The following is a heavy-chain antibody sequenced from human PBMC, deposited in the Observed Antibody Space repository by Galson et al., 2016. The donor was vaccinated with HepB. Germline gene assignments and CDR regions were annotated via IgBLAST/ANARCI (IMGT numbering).Heavy chain of an antibody. J-gene: IGHJ3*02. D-gene: IGHD1-26*01. Sequence: SLRLSCAASGFTFSSYPMHWVRQAPGKGLEWVAIILFDGSHKYYGDSVSGRFTISRDNAKNSLYLQMNSLRAEDTAVYYCARDRIVGAKVYSDAFDIWGQGTMVTVSS. CDR1: GFTFSSYP. V-gene: IGHV3-30*03. CDR3: ARDRIVGAKVYSDAFDI. CDR2: ILFDGSHK.